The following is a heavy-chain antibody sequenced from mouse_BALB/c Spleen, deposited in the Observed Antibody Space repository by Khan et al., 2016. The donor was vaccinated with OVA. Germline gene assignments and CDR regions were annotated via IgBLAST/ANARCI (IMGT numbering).Heavy chain of an antibody. D-gene: IGHD2-10*02. CDR2: IWGGGST. CDR1: GFSLTDYG. J-gene: IGHJ4*01. Sequence: VQLQESGPGLVAPSQNLSITCTVSGFSLTDYGVSWIRQPPGKGLEWLGVIWGGGSTYYNSALKSSLSISKDNSKSPVFLKMNSLQTDDTAMYYCAKEVWSYYYALDYWGQGTSVTVSS. V-gene: IGHV2-6-5*01. CDR3: AKEVWSYYYALDY.